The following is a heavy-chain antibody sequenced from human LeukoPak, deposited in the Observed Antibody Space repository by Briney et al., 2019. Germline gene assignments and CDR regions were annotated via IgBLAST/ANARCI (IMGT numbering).Heavy chain of an antibody. V-gene: IGHV1-2*06. CDR2: INANSGGT. CDR3: ARGGVSSSWYRTPDY. D-gene: IGHD6-13*01. Sequence: GASVKVSCKASGYTFTGYYLHWVRQAPGQGLEWMGRINANSGGTTYPQKFQGRATMTTDTSTSTAYMELRSLRSDDTAVYYCARGGVSSSWYRTPDYWGQGTLVTVSS. J-gene: IGHJ4*02. CDR1: GYTFTGYY.